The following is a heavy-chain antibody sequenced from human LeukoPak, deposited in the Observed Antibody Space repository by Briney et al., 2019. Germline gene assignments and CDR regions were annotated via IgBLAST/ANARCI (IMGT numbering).Heavy chain of an antibody. J-gene: IGHJ4*02. Sequence: GGSLRLSCAASGFTFSRFAMHGLREAPGKGLEGVAVISSGGDNKYSPDPVKGRFTISRDNSKKTLYLQLNSLGPEDTAVYHCAKAGLGHCSSINCATGLDSWGQGTLVTVSS. V-gene: IGHV3-30*18. CDR1: GFTFSRFA. D-gene: IGHD2-2*01. CDR2: ISSGGDNK. CDR3: AKAGLGHCSSINCATGLDS.